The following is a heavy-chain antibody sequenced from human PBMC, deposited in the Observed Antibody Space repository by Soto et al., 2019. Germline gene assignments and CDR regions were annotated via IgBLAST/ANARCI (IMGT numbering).Heavy chain of an antibody. J-gene: IGHJ6*02. CDR1: GFTFSSYW. V-gene: IGHV3-74*01. CDR3: ARDLIAAAATDVYYYYGMDV. CDR2: INSDGSST. D-gene: IGHD6-13*01. Sequence: GGSLRLSCAASGFTFSSYWMHWVRQAPGKGLVWVSRINSDGSSTSYADSVKGRFTISRDNAKNTLYLQMNSLRAEDTAVYYCARDLIAAAATDVYYYYGMDVWGQGTTVTVSS.